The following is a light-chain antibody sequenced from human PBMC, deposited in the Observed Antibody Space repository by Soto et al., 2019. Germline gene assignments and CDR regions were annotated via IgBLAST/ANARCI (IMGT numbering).Light chain of an antibody. V-gene: IGLV2-23*02. Sequence: QSALTQPASVSGSPGQSITISCTGTNSDIGSYNLVSWYQQHPGKAPKLIIYEVSKRPSGVSNRFSGSKSGNTASLTISGLQAEDEAEYYCCSFSRNTWVFGGGTKLTVL. CDR1: NSDIGSYNL. CDR3: CSFSRNTWV. J-gene: IGLJ3*02. CDR2: EVS.